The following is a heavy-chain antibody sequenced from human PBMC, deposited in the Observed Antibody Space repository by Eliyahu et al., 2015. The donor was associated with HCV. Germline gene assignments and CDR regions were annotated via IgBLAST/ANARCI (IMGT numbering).Heavy chain of an antibody. CDR3: ARRLAAAGISWGPLDV. J-gene: IGHJ6*02. D-gene: IGHD6-13*01. CDR1: GYSFXSYW. Sequence: EVQLVQSGAEVKXPGESLKISCXGSGYSFXSYWXGWVRXMPGQGLEWMGIXYPGDSDTRYSPSFQGQVTISADKSISIVYLQWSSLKASDTAMYYCARRLAAAGISWGPLDVWGQGTTVTVSS. CDR2: XYPGDSDT. V-gene: IGHV5-51*01.